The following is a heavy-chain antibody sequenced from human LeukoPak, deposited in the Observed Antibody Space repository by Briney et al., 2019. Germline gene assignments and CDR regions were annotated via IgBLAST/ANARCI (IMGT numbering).Heavy chain of an antibody. CDR2: IYYSGST. CDR1: GGSISSSSYY. V-gene: IGHV4-39*07. J-gene: IGHJ4*02. Sequence: SETLSLTCTVSGGSISSSSYYWGWIRQPPGKVLEWIGSIYYSGSTYYNPSLQSRVTISVDTSKNQFSLKVRFVTAADTALYYCARNPVFWSDPSGNYWGQGILVTVSS. D-gene: IGHD3-3*01. CDR3: ARNPVFWSDPSGNY.